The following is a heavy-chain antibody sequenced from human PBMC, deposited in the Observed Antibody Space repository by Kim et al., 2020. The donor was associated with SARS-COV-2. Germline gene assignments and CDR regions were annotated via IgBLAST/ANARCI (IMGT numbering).Heavy chain of an antibody. J-gene: IGHJ6*01. CDR3: ARVMVVVPAAIAYYYYGVAV. D-gene: IGHD2-2*01. CDR1: GGSISSSSYY. Sequence: SETLSLTCTVSGGSISSSSYYWGWIRQPPGKGLEWIGSIYYSGSTYYNPSLKSRVTISVDTSKNQLSLKLSSVTAADTAVYYCARVMVVVPAAIAYYYYGVAVWGPGTTVAVAS. V-gene: IGHV4-39*07. CDR2: IYYSGST.